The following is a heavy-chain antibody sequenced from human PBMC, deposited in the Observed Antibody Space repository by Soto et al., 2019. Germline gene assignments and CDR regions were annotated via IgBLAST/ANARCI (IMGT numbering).Heavy chain of an antibody. CDR3: ARAPKVSGSSQKSPDF. V-gene: IGHV4-34*01. Sequence: SETLSLTCSIYSGSFSGYYWSWIRQPPGKGLEWIGEISQSGNTNYSPSLKSRVSIPIDTSKKQFSLNLASVSAADTAVYYCARAPKVSGSSQKSPDFWGQGNLVTVSS. CDR1: SGSFSGYY. J-gene: IGHJ4*02. D-gene: IGHD6-6*01. CDR2: ISQSGNT.